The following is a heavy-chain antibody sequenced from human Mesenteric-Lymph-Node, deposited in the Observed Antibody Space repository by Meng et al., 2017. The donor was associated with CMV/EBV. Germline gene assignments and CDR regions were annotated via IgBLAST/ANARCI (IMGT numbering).Heavy chain of an antibody. CDR1: GFTFSSHA. J-gene: IGHJ6*02. CDR2: LSYDGSNT. CDR3: ARDQDSGSSQFYSHFYGMDV. D-gene: IGHD6-6*01. V-gene: IGHV3-30-3*01. Sequence: GSLRLSCVVSGFTFSSHAMYWVRQAPDKGLEWVALLSYDGSNTYYADSVKGRFTISRDNSRNTLYLQMNSLSGEDTAVYYCARDQDSGSSQFYSHFYGMDVWGQGTTVTVSS.